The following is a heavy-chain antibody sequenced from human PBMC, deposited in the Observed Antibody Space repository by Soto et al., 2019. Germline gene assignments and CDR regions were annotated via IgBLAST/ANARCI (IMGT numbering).Heavy chain of an antibody. CDR2: INWNSGSI. CDR3: VKDESINWYSGHFRH. D-gene: IGHD6-13*01. CDR1: GFTFDDYA. V-gene: IGHV3-9*01. Sequence: EVQLVESGGGLVQPGRSLRLSCAASGFTFDDYAMHWVRQVPGKGLEWVSGINWNSGSIGYGDSVKGRFAISRDNAKNSLHLQMHSLSAADTAFYYCVKDESINWYSGHFRHWGQGTLVTVSS. J-gene: IGHJ1*01.